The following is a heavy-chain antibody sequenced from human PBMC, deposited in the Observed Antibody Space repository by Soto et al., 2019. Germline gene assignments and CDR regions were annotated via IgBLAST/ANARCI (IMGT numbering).Heavy chain of an antibody. CDR3: AGVRAMIAPLFDH. V-gene: IGHV1-2*02. D-gene: IGHD3-22*01. CDR1: GYRFNDYY. CDR2: INPNSGGT. J-gene: IGHJ4*02. Sequence: QVVLVQCGAEVKKPGASVKVSCKASGYRFNDYYIHWVRQAPGQGLEWMGWINPNSGGTNSAQKFQGRVTITGDTSSSTAYMQLSRLTSDDTAVYYCAGVRAMIAPLFDHWGQGTLVTVSA.